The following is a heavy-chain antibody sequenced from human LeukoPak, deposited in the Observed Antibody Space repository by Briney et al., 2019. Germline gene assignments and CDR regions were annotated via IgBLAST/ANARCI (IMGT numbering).Heavy chain of an antibody. CDR2: MKQDGSEK. Sequence: PGGSLRLSCAASGFTFSSYWMSWVRRAPGKGLEWVANMKQDGSEKYYVDSVKGRFTISRDNAKNSLYLQMNSLRAEDTAVYYCARDGLRGATYDYWGQGTLVTVSS. CDR1: GFTFSSYW. D-gene: IGHD4/OR15-4a*01. J-gene: IGHJ4*02. V-gene: IGHV3-7*01. CDR3: ARDGLRGATYDY.